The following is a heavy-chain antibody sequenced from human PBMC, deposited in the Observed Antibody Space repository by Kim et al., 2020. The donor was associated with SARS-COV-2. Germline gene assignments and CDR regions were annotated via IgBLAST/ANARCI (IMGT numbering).Heavy chain of an antibody. J-gene: IGHJ4*02. CDR3: ARRDMSWTGGDFDY. CDR1: GGSISSSSYY. D-gene: IGHD3-9*01. V-gene: IGHV4-39*01. Sequence: SETLSLTCTVSGGSISSSSYYWGWIRQPPGKGLEWIGSIYYSGSTYYNPSLKSRVTISVDTSKNQFSLKLSSVTAADTAVYYCARRDMSWTGGDFDYWGQGTLVTVSS. CDR2: IYYSGST.